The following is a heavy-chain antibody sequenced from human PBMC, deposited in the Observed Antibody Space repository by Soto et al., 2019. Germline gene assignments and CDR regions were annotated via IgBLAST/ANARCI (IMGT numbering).Heavy chain of an antibody. J-gene: IGHJ4*02. Sequence: ASVKVSCKASGYTFTSYGISWVRQAPGQGLEWMGWISAYNGNTKYSQKFQGRVTITRDTSASTAYMELSSLRSEDTAVYYCARLPPGSDYWGQGTLVTVPQ. V-gene: IGHV1-18*01. CDR3: ARLPPGSDY. CDR2: ISAYNGNT. CDR1: GYTFTSYG.